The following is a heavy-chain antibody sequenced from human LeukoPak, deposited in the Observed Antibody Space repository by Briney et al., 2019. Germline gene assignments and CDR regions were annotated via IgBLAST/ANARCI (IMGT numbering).Heavy chain of an antibody. V-gene: IGHV4-59*08. J-gene: IGHJ4*02. CDR2: IYYTGKN. CDR1: GGSINSHY. D-gene: IGHD2-8*02. Sequence: SETLSLTCAVSGGSINSHYWGWIRQPPGKGLEWIGDIYYTGKNNYNPSLKSRVTISLDTSKDHLSLNLTSVLAADTAIYYCVRRDTGGIYFDYWGQGILVTVSS. CDR3: VRRDTGGIYFDY.